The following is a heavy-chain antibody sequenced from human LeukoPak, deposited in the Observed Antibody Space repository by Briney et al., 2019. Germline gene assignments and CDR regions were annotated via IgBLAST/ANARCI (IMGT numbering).Heavy chain of an antibody. V-gene: IGHV3-21*01. Sequence: GGSLRLSCAASGFTFSSCTMNWVRQAPGKGLEWVSSITSSSLYIYYADSVKGRLTISRDNAKNSLYLQMNSLRAEDTAVYYCASEHSGNYNRPFDYWGQGTLVTVSS. CDR1: GFTFSSCT. D-gene: IGHD1-26*01. CDR2: ITSSSLYI. J-gene: IGHJ4*02. CDR3: ASEHSGNYNRPFDY.